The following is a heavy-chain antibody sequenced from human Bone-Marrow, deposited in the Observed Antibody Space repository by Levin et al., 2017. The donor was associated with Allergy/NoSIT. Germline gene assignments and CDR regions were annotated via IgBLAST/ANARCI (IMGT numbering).Heavy chain of an antibody. CDR1: GFIFADYA. CDR2: LDGSSAKT. CDR3: AKAGTTVMLDCSYLHV. Sequence: GGSLRLSCTISGFIFADYAMNWVRQAPGRGLEWVSSLDGSSAKTYYADSVKGRFTISREYSKNTLFLQMNSLRVEDTARYYCAKAGTTVMLDCSYLHVWGEGTAVTVSS. V-gene: IGHV3-23*01. D-gene: IGHD4-17*01. J-gene: IGHJ6*03.